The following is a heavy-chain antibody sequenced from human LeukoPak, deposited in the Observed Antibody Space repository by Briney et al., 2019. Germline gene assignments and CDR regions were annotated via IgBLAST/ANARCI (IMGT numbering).Heavy chain of an antibody. CDR2: INSDGSNT. Sequence: GGSLRLSCAASGFTFSSYWMHWVRQTTGKGLVWVARINSDGSNTRYADSVEGRFTISRENAKNTLYLQMNSLRGEDTAVYYCARGYGGDDNWFDPWGQGTRVTVSS. CDR3: ARGYGGDDNWFDP. V-gene: IGHV3-74*01. J-gene: IGHJ5*02. CDR1: GFTFSSYW. D-gene: IGHD4-23*01.